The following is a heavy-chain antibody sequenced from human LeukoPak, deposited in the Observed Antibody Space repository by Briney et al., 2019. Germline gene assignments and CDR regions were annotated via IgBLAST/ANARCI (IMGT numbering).Heavy chain of an antibody. D-gene: IGHD4-11*01. CDR3: AKGAYSDYPFDY. V-gene: IGHV3-30*18. J-gene: IGHJ4*02. CDR1: GFTFSSYG. CDR2: ISYDVSNK. Sequence: GRSLRLSCAASGFTFSSYGMHWVRQAPGKRLEWVAVISYDVSNKYYAESVKGRFTISRDNSKNTLYLQMNSLRTEDTAVYYCAKGAYSDYPFDYWGQGTLVTVSS.